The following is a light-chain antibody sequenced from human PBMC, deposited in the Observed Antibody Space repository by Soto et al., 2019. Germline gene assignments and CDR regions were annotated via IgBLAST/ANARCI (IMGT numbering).Light chain of an antibody. CDR3: GTWESSRNWV. CDR2: DNL. J-gene: IGLJ3*02. CDR1: SSNIENNY. Sequence: QSVLTQSPSVSAAPGQTVSNPCSGTSSNIENNYVSWYQVLPKTAPKLFIYDNLKRPSGIPDRFSGSKSGTSATLVITGLQTGDEADYYCGTWESSRNWVFGGGTKVTVL. V-gene: IGLV1-51*01.